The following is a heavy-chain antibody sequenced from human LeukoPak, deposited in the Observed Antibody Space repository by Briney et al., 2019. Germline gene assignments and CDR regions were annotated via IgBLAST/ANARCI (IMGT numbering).Heavy chain of an antibody. J-gene: IGHJ3*02. Sequence: PGGSLRLSCAASGFTFSSYAMSWVRQAPGKGLEWVSTISDSGSSTYYADSVKGRFTISRDNSKNTLYLQMNSLRVEDTAVYYCAKASDSSSSYDAFDIWGQGTMVTVSS. CDR1: GFTFSSYA. CDR2: ISDSGSST. CDR3: AKASDSSSSYDAFDI. V-gene: IGHV3-23*01. D-gene: IGHD6-13*01.